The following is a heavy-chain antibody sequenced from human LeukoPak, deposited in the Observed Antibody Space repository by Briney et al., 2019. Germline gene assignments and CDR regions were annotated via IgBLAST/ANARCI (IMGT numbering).Heavy chain of an antibody. CDR1: GFTFSSYA. Sequence: KSGGSLRLSCAASGFTFSSYAISWVRQAPGQGLEWMGGIIPIFGTANYAQKFQGRVTITADESTSTAYMELSSLRSEDTAVYYCALKKGLLSPFDYWGQGTLVTVSS. CDR2: IIPIFGTA. D-gene: IGHD3-22*01. CDR3: ALKKGLLSPFDY. J-gene: IGHJ4*02. V-gene: IGHV1-69*01.